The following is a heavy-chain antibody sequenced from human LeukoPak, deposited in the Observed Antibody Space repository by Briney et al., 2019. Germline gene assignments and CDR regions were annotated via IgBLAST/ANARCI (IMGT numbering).Heavy chain of an antibody. CDR3: AKSKSPYPMDYIFDF. Sequence: GRSLRLSCAASGFSFGSYGMHWVRQAPGKGLEWVAVISNDGSITKYGDSVRGRFTISRDNSKNTLYVQMNSLRTDDAAVYYCAKSKSPYPMDYIFDFWGQGTRVTVS. J-gene: IGHJ4*02. D-gene: IGHD4-11*01. CDR2: ISNDGSIT. CDR1: GFSFGSYG. V-gene: IGHV3-30*18.